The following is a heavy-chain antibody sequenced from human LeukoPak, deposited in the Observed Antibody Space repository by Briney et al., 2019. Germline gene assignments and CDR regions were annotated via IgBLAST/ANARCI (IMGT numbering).Heavy chain of an antibody. CDR3: ARMGPDCSGGSCYSEAY. CDR2: IYYTGST. Sequence: PSETLSLTCTVSGGSISSYSWSWIRQPPGKGLEWIGYIYYTGSTNYNPSLKSRLTISVDTSKNQFSLKLSSVTAADTAVYYCARMGPDCSGGSCYSEAYWGQGTLVTVSS. J-gene: IGHJ4*02. CDR1: GGSISSYS. V-gene: IGHV4-59*08. D-gene: IGHD2-15*01.